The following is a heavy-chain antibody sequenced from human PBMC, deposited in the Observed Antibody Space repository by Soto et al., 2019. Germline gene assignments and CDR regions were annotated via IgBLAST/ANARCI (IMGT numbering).Heavy chain of an antibody. V-gene: IGHV1-2*04. J-gene: IGHJ6*02. CDR1: GYTFTSYG. CDR3: ARDFALRYYDSSGYKPQYYYYYYGMDV. CDR2: INPNSGGT. Sequence: ASVKVSCKASGYTFTSYGISWVRQAPGQGLEWMGWINPNSGGTNYAQKFQGWVTMTRDTSISTAYMELSRLRSDDTAVYYCARDFALRYYDSSGYKPQYYYYYYGMDVWGQGTTVTVSS. D-gene: IGHD3-22*01.